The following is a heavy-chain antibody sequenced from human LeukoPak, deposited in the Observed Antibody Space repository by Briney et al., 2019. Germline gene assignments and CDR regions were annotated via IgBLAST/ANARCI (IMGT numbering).Heavy chain of an antibody. Sequence: GGSLRLSCAASGFKFYAFWMSWVRQTPGKGLEWVGLIKSKTDGGTTDYSAPVKGRFTISRDGSQNTLFLQMDSLTTEDTATYYCAIVSDCSGTTCYTAYSYYYYMDVWGRGTTVTVSS. J-gene: IGHJ6*03. CDR3: AIVSDCSGTTCYTAYSYYYYMDV. CDR2: IKSKTDGGTT. V-gene: IGHV3-15*01. CDR1: GFKFYAFW. D-gene: IGHD2-2*02.